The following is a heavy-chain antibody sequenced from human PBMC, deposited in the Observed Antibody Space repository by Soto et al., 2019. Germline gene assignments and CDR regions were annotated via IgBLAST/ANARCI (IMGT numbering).Heavy chain of an antibody. V-gene: IGHV3-30-3*01. Sequence: VGSLSLSCAASGFTFSSYAMHWVRQAPGKGLEWVAVISYDGSNKYYADSVKGQFTISRDNSKNTLYLQMNSLRADDTAVYYCARAILTGYDHYYGMDVWGQGNTVTVSS. CDR2: ISYDGSNK. CDR3: ARAILTGYDHYYGMDV. D-gene: IGHD3-9*01. CDR1: GFTFSSYA. J-gene: IGHJ6*02.